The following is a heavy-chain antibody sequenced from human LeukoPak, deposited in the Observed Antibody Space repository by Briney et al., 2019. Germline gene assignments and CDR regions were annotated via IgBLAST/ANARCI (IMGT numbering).Heavy chain of an antibody. CDR1: GYTFTDYY. V-gene: IGHV1-2*02. Sequence: ASVKVSRKASGYTFTDYYIHWVRQAPGQGLEWMGYIFPKSGVTNYAQSFQGRVTMTRDTSINTAYMELTRLTSDDTAVYSCATIEGRSGTDWGQGTLVTVSS. CDR2: IFPKSGVT. D-gene: IGHD6-13*01. J-gene: IGHJ4*02. CDR3: ATIEGRSGTD.